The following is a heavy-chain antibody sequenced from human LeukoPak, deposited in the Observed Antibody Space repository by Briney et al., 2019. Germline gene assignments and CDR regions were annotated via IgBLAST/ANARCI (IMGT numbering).Heavy chain of an antibody. CDR3: ARAFSYGPEPFDF. J-gene: IGHJ4*02. V-gene: IGHV3-48*01. D-gene: IGHD3-10*01. Sequence: GGSLRLSCAASGFTFSIYSVNWVRQAPGKGLEWVSYISSGSDTIYYADSVKGRFTISRDNAKNTVYLQMNRLRLEDTAVYYCARAFSYGPEPFDFWGQGSLVTVSS. CDR2: ISSGSDTI. CDR1: GFTFSIYS.